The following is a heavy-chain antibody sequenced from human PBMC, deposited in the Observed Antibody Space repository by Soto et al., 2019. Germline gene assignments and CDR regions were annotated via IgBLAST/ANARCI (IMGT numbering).Heavy chain of an antibody. CDR3: AIRVGATKNYYYGMDV. D-gene: IGHD1-26*01. V-gene: IGHV1-69*13. CDR2: IIPIFGTA. Sequence: SVKVSFKASGGTFSRYAISWVRQAPGQGLEWMGGIIPIFGTANYAQKFQGRVTITADESTSTAYMELSSLRSEDTAVYYCAIRVGATKNYYYGMDVWGQGTTVTVSS. J-gene: IGHJ6*02. CDR1: GGTFSRYA.